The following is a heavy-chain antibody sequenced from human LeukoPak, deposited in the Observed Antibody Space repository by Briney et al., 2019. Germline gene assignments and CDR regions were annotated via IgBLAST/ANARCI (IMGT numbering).Heavy chain of an antibody. J-gene: IGHJ1*01. CDR3: ARGNYDSGTYSGYFQH. D-gene: IGHD3-10*01. V-gene: IGHV4-59*01. CDR2: IYYSGST. CDR1: GGSINDYY. Sequence: SETLSLTCTVSGGSINDYYWNWIRQPPGKGLEWIGYIYYSGSTNYNPSLKSRVTISVDTSKTRFSLRLSSVTAADTAVYYCARGNYDSGTYSGYFQHWGQGTLVTVSS.